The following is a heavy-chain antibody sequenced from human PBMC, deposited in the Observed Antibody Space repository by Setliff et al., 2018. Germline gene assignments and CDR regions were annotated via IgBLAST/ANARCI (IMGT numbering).Heavy chain of an antibody. CDR2: IKQDGSEK. CDR1: GFTFSRYW. V-gene: IGHV3-7*01. D-gene: IGHD3-10*01. J-gene: IGHJ6*02. CDR3: ARDLVYGSQYYYYYYYGMDV. Sequence: GGSLRLSCAASGFTFSRYWMSWVRQAPGKGLEWVANIKQDGSEKYYVDSVKGRFTISRDNAKNSLYLQMNSLRAEDTAVYYCARDLVYGSQYYYYYYYGMDVWGQGTTVTVSS.